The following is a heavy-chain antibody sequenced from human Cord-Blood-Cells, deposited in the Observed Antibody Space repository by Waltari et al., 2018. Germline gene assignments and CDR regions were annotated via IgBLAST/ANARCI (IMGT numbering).Heavy chain of an antibody. CDR2: INPILGIA. CDR1: GCTCSSYT. V-gene: IGHV1-69*02. J-gene: IGHJ5*02. Sequence: QVQLVQSGAEVKKPGSSVKVSCKASGCTCSSYTISWVRQGPGQGLEWMGRINPILGIANYAQKFQGRVTITADKSTSTAYMELSSLRSEDTAVYYCARVNGDYNWFDPWGQGTLVTVSS. CDR3: ARVNGDYNWFDP. D-gene: IGHD4-17*01.